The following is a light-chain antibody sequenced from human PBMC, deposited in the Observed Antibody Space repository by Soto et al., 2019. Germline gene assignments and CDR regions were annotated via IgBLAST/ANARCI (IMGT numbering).Light chain of an antibody. J-gene: IGKJ1*01. V-gene: IGKV1-9*01. CDR2: GAS. CDR3: QQSNNNPWT. CDR1: QGISSF. Sequence: IQLSQSPSSLSAAVGASVTITCRASQGISSFLACYQQKPGKAPKLLIYGASTLQRGVPSRFSGSGAGTDFTLTISSLQPEDFASYYCQQSNNNPWTFGQGTKVDIK.